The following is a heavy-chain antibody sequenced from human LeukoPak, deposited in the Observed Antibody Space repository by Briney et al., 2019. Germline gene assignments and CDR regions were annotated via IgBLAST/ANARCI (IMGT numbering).Heavy chain of an antibody. J-gene: IGHJ5*02. D-gene: IGHD3-10*01. CDR3: AKDRLGWYYGSRNWFDP. CDR2: ISGSGGST. CDR1: GFTFSSYG. V-gene: IGHV3-23*01. Sequence: GGSLRLSCAASGFTFSSYGMSWVRQAPGKGLEWVSAISGSGGSTYYADSVKGRFTISRDNSKNTLYLQMNSLRAEDTAVYYCAKDRLGWYYGSRNWFDPWGQGTLVTVSS.